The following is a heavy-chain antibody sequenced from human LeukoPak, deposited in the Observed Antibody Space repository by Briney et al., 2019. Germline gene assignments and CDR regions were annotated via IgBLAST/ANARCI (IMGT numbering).Heavy chain of an antibody. CDR1: GYTFTSYD. D-gene: IGHD2-2*02. CDR2: MNPNSGNT. J-gene: IGHJ4*02. Sequence: ASVKVSCKASGYTFTSYDINWVRQATGQGLEWMGWMNPNSGNTGYAQKFQGRVTMTRNTSISTACMELSSLRSEDTAVYYCARVYTKAIKTPDYWGQGTLVTVSS. CDR3: ARVYTKAIKTPDY. V-gene: IGHV1-8*01.